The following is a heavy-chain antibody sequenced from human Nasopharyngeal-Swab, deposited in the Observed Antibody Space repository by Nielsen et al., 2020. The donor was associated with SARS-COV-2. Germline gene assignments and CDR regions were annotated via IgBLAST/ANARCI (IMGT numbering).Heavy chain of an antibody. J-gene: IGHJ5*02. V-gene: IGHV1-69*13. CDR1: GGTFSSYA. CDR3: ARQYYYGAGCSPS. Sequence: SVKVSCKASGGTFSSYAISWVRKAHGQGIEWMGGINPIFGKANYAQKFQGRVTITADESTSTAYMELSSLRSEDTAVYYCARQYYYGAGCSPSWGQVTLVTVSS. D-gene: IGHD3-10*01. CDR2: INPIFGKA.